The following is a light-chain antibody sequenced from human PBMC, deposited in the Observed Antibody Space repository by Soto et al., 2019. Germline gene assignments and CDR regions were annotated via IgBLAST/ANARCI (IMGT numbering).Light chain of an antibody. CDR2: AAS. Sequence: VMTQSPATLSVSPGDKVSLSCRANQTISNMLAWYQQKPGQAPRLLIYAASTRATGVSARFSGSGSGTEFTLTISSLQPDDFATYYCQQYNSYAWTFGQGTKV. J-gene: IGKJ1*01. V-gene: IGKV3-15*01. CDR1: QTISNM. CDR3: QQYNSYAWT.